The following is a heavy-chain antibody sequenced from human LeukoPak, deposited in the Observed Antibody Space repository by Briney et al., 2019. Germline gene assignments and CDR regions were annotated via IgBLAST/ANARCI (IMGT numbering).Heavy chain of an antibody. D-gene: IGHD3-9*01. V-gene: IGHV4-4*09. CDR3: AGRGQRYFRD. CDR2: IHNTGNT. J-gene: IGHJ1*01. CDR1: GAPVTTDY. Sequence: PSETLSLTCDVPGAPVTTDYWSWIRQPPGKGLEWIGYIHNTGNTDYNPSLKSRLTISVDTSKNQFSLTLTSVTAADTAVYYCAGRGQRYFRDWGQGTLVTVSS.